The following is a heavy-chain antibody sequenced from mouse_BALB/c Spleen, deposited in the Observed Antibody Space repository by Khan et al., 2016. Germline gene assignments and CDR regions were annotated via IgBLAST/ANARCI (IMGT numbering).Heavy chain of an antibody. CDR3: ARENYRAWFAY. CDR1: GYTFSSYW. V-gene: IGHV1-9*01. Sequence: QVRLQQSGAELMKPGASVKISCKATGYTFSSYWIEWVKQRPGHGLEWIGEILPGSGSTNYNEKFKGKATLTADTSSNTAYMQLSSLTSEDSAVYYCARENYRAWFAYWGQGTLVTVSA. J-gene: IGHJ3*01. CDR2: ILPGSGST. D-gene: IGHD2-14*01.